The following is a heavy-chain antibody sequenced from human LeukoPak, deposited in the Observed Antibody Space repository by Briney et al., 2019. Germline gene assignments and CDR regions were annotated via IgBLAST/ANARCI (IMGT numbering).Heavy chain of an antibody. J-gene: IGHJ4*02. Sequence: GGSLRLSCAASGFTFNNYAMGWVRQAPGKGLEWVSAISGSGGSTYYADSVKGRFTISRDNSRNTLYLQMNSLRAEDTAVYYCAKLIPGYSYGPLDYWGQGTLVTVSS. V-gene: IGHV3-23*01. CDR1: GFTFNNYA. CDR2: ISGSGGST. CDR3: AKLIPGYSYGPLDY. D-gene: IGHD5-18*01.